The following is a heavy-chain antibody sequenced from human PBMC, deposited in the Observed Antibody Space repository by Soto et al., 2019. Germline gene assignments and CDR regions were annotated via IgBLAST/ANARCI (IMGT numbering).Heavy chain of an antibody. CDR2: IYYSGST. Sequence: PSETLSLTCTVSGGSVSSGSYYWSWIRQPPGKGLEWIGYIYYSGSTNYNPSLKSRVTISVDTSKNQSSLKLSSVTAADTAVYYCARDHGGDDFWTATVDYYYGMDVWGQGTTVTVSS. CDR1: GGSVSSGSYY. V-gene: IGHV4-61*01. D-gene: IGHD3-3*01. CDR3: ARDHGGDDFWTATVDYYYGMDV. J-gene: IGHJ6*02.